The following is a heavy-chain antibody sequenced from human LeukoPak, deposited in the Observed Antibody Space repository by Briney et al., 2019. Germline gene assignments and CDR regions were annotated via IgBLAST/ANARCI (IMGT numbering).Heavy chain of an antibody. CDR3: ARDGVGYSGYDYYYYGMDV. Sequence: GGSLRLSCAASGFTVSSNYMSWVRQAPGKGLEWVSVIYSGGSTYYADSVKGRSTISRDNSKNTLYLQMNSLRAEDTAVYYCARDGVGYSGYDYYYYGMDVWGQGTTVTVSS. J-gene: IGHJ6*02. CDR1: GFTVSSNY. CDR2: IYSGGST. D-gene: IGHD5-12*01. V-gene: IGHV3-53*01.